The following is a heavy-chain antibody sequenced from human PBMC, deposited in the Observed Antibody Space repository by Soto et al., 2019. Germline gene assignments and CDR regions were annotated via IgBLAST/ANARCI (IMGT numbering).Heavy chain of an antibody. J-gene: IGHJ1*01. V-gene: IGHV4-39*01. D-gene: IGHD3-3*01. Sequence: QLQLQESGPGLVKPSETLSLTCTVSGGSISSSYYYWGWIRQPQGKGLEWIGSIYYTGSTYYNPSLKSRVTMSLDTSKNQFSLKLSSVTAADTAVYYCASLPSGRLQPWGQGTLVTVSS. CDR3: ASLPSGRLQP. CDR2: IYYTGST. CDR1: GGSISSSYYY.